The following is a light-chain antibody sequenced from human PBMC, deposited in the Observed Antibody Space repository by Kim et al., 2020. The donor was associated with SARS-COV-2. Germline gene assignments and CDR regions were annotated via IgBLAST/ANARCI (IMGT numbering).Light chain of an antibody. V-gene: IGKV3-15*01. CDR1: QSVSSD. CDR2: GAA. J-gene: IGKJ2*01. Sequence: VSPGERAILAGRASQSVSSDLAWYQQKPGQAPRLLIDGAATRATGVPARFSGSGSGTEFTLTISSLQSEDFAVYYCQHYDNWPLYTFGQGTKLEI. CDR3: QHYDNWPLYT.